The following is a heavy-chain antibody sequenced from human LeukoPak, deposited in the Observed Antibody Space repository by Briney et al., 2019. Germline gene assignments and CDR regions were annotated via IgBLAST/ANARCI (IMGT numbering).Heavy chain of an antibody. CDR3: ARCSSSWSLYGMDV. CDR1: GGSISSYY. D-gene: IGHD6-13*01. Sequence: SETLSLTCTVSGGSISSYYWSWIRQPPGKGLEWLGTIYYSGSTYYNPSLKSRVTISVDTSKNQFSLKLSSVTAADTAVYYCARCSSSWSLYGMDVWGQGTTVTVSS. CDR2: IYYSGST. V-gene: IGHV4-59*12. J-gene: IGHJ6*02.